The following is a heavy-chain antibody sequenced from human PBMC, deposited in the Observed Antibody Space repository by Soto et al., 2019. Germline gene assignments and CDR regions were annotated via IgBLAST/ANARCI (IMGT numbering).Heavy chain of an antibody. CDR3: ARGFPAILTGYYYSYYGMDV. CDR2: INHSGRN. CDR1: GRSFSGYY. V-gene: IGHV4-34*01. J-gene: IGHJ6*02. Sequence: ETLSLSRTVYGRSFSGYYCNWIRQPPGKGLGPIGEINHSGRNNYNPSLKSRVTISVDTSTNRFSLNLRSVTAADTAVYYCARGFPAILTGYYYSYYGMDVWGQGTTV. D-gene: IGHD3-9*01.